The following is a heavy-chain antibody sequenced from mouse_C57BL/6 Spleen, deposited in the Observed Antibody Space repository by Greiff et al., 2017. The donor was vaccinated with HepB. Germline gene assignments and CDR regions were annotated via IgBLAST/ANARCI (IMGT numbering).Heavy chain of an antibody. Sequence: QVQLQQPGAELVRPGSSVKLSCKASGYTFTSYWMHWVKQRPIQGLEWIGNIDPSDSETHYNQKFKDKATLTVDKSSSTAYMQRSSLTAEDSAVYYCARETTVVSRAMDYWGQGTSVTVSS. V-gene: IGHV1-52*01. CDR3: ARETTVVSRAMDY. CDR1: GYTFTSYW. CDR2: IDPSDSET. D-gene: IGHD1-1*01. J-gene: IGHJ4*01.